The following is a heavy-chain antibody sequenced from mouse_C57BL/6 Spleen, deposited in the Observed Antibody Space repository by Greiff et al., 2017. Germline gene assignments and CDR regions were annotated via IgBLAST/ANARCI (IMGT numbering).Heavy chain of an antibody. V-gene: IGHV5-17*01. D-gene: IGHD1-1*01. CDR3: ARNYYGSSYRYFDV. CDR1: GFTFSDYG. J-gene: IGHJ1*03. CDR2: ISSGSSTI. Sequence: EVKLQESGGGLVKPGGSLKLSCAASGFTFSDYGMHWVRQAPEKGLEWVAYISSGSSTIYYADTVKGRFTISRDNAKNTLFLQMTSLRSEDTAMYYCARNYYGSSYRYFDVWGTGTTVTVSS.